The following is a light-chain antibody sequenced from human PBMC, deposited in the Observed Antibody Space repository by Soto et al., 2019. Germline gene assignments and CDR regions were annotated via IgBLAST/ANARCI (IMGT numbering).Light chain of an antibody. CDR2: GAS. CDR1: QRISNTY. V-gene: IGKV3-20*01. J-gene: IGKJ1*01. CDR3: HQYVGSPRT. Sequence: EIVLTQSPGTLSLSPGERATLSCRASQRISNTYLSWYQHRPGQPPRLLIYGASNRATDIADRFSGSGSGTDFTLNISKVEAEDFAVYCWHQYVGSPRTFGQGTRVEYK.